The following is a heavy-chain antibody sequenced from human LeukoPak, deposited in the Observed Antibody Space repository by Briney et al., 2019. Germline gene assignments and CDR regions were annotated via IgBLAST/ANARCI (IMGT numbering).Heavy chain of an antibody. D-gene: IGHD6-19*01. V-gene: IGHV3-30*18. CDR3: AKDKSIAVAGTSDYFDY. CDR2: LSYDGTYK. J-gene: IGHJ4*02. CDR1: GFTFSGFG. Sequence: PGRSLRLSCEASGFTFSGFGMHWVRQAPGKGLEWVAVLSYDGTYKYYADSVEGRFTISRDNSKNTLFMQMNSLRPEDTAVYYCAKDKSIAVAGTSDYFDYWGQGTLVTVSS.